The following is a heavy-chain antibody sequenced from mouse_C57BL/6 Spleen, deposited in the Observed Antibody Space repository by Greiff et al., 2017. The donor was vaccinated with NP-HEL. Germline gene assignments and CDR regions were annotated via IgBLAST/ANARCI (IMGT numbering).Heavy chain of an antibody. J-gene: IGHJ2*01. CDR3: ARSYYSNYGLDY. CDR1: GYAFSSSW. Sequence: VQLQESGPELVKPGASVKISCKASGYAFSSSWMNWVKQRPGKGLEWIGRIYPGDGDTNYNGKFKGKATLTADKSSSTAYMQLSSLTSEDSAVYFCARSYYSNYGLDYWGQGTTLTVSS. D-gene: IGHD2-5*01. V-gene: IGHV1-82*01. CDR2: IYPGDGDT.